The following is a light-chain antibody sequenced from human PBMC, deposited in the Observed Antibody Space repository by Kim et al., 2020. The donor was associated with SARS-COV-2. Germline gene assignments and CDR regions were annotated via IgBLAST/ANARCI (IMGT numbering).Light chain of an antibody. J-gene: IGKJ4*01. CDR2: DAA. CDR3: QQRGSWPPALT. Sequence: PRESATRPCWASHNVDINLAWYHQTTGQPPRRLIYDAAIRAAGSPDRFSGSGAGTDVTLTIGSLAPEDFAVYYCQQRGSWPPALTFGGGTKVDIK. V-gene: IGKV3-11*01. CDR1: HNVDIN.